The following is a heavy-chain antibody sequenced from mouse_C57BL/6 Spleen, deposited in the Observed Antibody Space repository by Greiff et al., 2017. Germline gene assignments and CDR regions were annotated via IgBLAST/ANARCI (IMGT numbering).Heavy chain of an antibody. Sequence: QVQLKQSGAELVKPGASVKMSCKASGYTFTSYWITWVKQRPGQGLEWIGDIYPGSGSTNYNEKFKSKATLTVDTSSSTAYMQLSSLTSEDSAVYYCARFRGKGDAMDYWGQGTSVTVSS. CDR2: IYPGSGST. CDR3: ARFRGKGDAMDY. V-gene: IGHV1-55*01. CDR1: GYTFTSYW. D-gene: IGHD1-1*02. J-gene: IGHJ4*01.